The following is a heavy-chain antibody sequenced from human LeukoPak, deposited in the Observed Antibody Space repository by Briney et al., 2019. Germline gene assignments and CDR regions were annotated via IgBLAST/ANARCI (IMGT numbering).Heavy chain of an antibody. CDR1: GFTFSGSA. J-gene: IGHJ4*02. Sequence: GGSLRLSCAASGFTFSGSAMHWVRQASGKGLEWVGRIRSKANSYATAYAASVKGRFTISRDDSKNTAYLQMNSLKTEDTAAYYCTRDLLEFGDYGGNLSDYWGQGTLVTVSS. CDR2: IRSKANSYAT. V-gene: IGHV3-73*01. CDR3: TRDLLEFGDYGGNLSDY. D-gene: IGHD4-23*01.